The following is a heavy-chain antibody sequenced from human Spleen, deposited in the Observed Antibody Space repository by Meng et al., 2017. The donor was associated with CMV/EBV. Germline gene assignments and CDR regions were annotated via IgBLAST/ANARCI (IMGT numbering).Heavy chain of an antibody. Sequence: SETLSLTCTVSGYSISSGYYWGWIRQPPGKGLEWIGSIYHSGSTYYNPSLKSRVTISVDTSKNQFSLKLSSVTAADTAVYYCARDRYYGMDVWGQGTTVTVSS. CDR3: ARDRYYGMDV. CDR2: IYHSGST. J-gene: IGHJ6*02. CDR1: GYSISSGYY. V-gene: IGHV4-38-2*02.